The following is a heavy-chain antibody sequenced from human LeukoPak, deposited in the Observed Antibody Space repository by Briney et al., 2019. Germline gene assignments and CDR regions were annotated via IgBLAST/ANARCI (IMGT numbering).Heavy chain of an antibody. V-gene: IGHV3-23*01. J-gene: IGHJ4*02. D-gene: IGHD3-3*01. CDR3: ASLGGRITIFGVVTKSNRLDY. CDR1: GFTFSSYA. Sequence: GGSLRLSCAASGFTFSSYAMSWVRQAPGKGLEWVSAISGSGGSTYYADSVKGRFTISRDNSKNTLYLQMNSLRAEDTAVYYCASLGGRITIFGVVTKSNRLDYWGQGTLVTVSS. CDR2: ISGSGGST.